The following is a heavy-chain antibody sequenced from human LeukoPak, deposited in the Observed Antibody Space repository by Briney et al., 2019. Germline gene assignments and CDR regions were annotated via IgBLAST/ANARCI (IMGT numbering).Heavy chain of an antibody. CDR2: IYSDRST. D-gene: IGHD5-24*01. V-gene: IGHV3-53*05. J-gene: IGHJ2*01. CDR3: ARDGRWLQMGSWYFDL. CDR1: GFTISRNY. Sequence: GGSLRLSCAASGFTISRNYMSWVRQAPGKGLEWVSVIYSDRSTNYADSVKGRFTISRDNSKNTVYLQMDSLRAEDTAVYYCARDGRWLQMGSWYFDLWGRGTLVTVSS.